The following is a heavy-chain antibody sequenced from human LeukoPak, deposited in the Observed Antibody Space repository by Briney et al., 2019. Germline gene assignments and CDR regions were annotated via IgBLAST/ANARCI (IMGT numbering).Heavy chain of an antibody. D-gene: IGHD3-9*01. CDR3: VKELRYFDEAGDY. CDR2: IRYDGSNK. J-gene: IGHJ4*02. CDR1: GFTFRSYG. V-gene: IGHV3-30*02. Sequence: TGGSLRLSCEASGFTFRSYGMHWVRQAPGKGLEWVAFIRYDGSNKYYADSVKGRFTISRDNSKKTLYLQMNSLRAEDTAVYYCVKELRYFDEAGDYWGQGTLVTVSS.